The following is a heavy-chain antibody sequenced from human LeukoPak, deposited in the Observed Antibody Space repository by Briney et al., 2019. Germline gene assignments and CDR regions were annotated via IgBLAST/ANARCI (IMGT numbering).Heavy chain of an antibody. V-gene: IGHV1-69*13. D-gene: IGHD6-19*01. Sequence: SVTVSCKASGGTFSSYAISWVRQAPGQGLEWMGGIIPIFGTANYAQKFQGRVTITADESTSTAYMELSSLRSEDTAVYYCATDEAGAVAGHFDYWGQGTLVTVSS. CDR2: IIPIFGTA. J-gene: IGHJ4*02. CDR3: ATDEAGAVAGHFDY. CDR1: GGTFSSYA.